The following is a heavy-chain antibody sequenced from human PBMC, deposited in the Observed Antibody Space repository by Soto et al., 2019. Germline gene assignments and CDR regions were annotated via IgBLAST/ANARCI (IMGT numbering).Heavy chain of an antibody. Sequence: GGSLRLSCAASGFTFSGHWMHWVRQVPGKGLEWVSRINTDGGSSAYADSVKGRFTISRDNAKNTLYLQMNGLRAEDTAVYYCAREAGYCSRTSCYRRAFDTWGQGTTVTVS. CDR3: AREAGYCSRTSCYRRAFDT. CDR2: INTDGGSS. V-gene: IGHV3-74*03. D-gene: IGHD2-2*01. J-gene: IGHJ3*02. CDR1: GFTFSGHW.